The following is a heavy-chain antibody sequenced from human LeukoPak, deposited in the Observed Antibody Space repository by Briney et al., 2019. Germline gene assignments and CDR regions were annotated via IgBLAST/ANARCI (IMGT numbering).Heavy chain of an antibody. CDR2: IYIGGST. Sequence: PGGSLRLSCAASGFTVSSSYMSWVRQAPGKGLEWVSVIYIGGSTYYADSLKGRFTISRDISKNTLYLQMNSLRAEDTAVYYCARDCGSSWYGGCFGYWGQGTLVTVSS. J-gene: IGHJ4*02. CDR3: ARDCGSSWYGGCFGY. CDR1: GFTVSSSY. D-gene: IGHD6-19*01. V-gene: IGHV3-66*02.